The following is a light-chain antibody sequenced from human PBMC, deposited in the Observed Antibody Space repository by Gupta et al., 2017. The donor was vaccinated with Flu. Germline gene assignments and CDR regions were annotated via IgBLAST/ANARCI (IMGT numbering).Light chain of an antibody. CDR2: LVS. CDR3: MQGAHWPWA. Sequence: ISCRSSQSLVYSDGNTVLHWFQQRPGQSPRRLIYLVSHRDSGVPDRFSGSGSGADFTLKISRVEAEDVGVYFCMQGAHWPWAFGQGTKVEIK. CDR1: QSLVYSDGNTV. J-gene: IGKJ1*01. V-gene: IGKV2-30*01.